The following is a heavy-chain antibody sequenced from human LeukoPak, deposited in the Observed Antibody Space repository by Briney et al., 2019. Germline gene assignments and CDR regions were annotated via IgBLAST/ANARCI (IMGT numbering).Heavy chain of an antibody. J-gene: IGHJ4*02. CDR1: GGTFSSYA. Sequence: SVKVSCKASGGTFSSYAISWVRQAPGQGLEWMGGIIPIFGTANYAQKFQGRVTITADESTSTAYMELSSLRSEDTAVYYCARAQKIRFLEWLWDYWGQGTLVTVSS. D-gene: IGHD3-3*01. CDR2: IIPIFGTA. CDR3: ARAQKIRFLEWLWDY. V-gene: IGHV1-69*13.